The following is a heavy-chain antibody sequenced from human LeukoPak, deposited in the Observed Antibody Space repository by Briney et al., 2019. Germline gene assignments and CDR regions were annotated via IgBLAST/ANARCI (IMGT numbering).Heavy chain of an antibody. Sequence: PSETLSLTCTVSGDSVSGHYWSWIRQTPGKGLEWIGYVSYSGGTNYNPSLKRRVSISLDTSKNQFSLKLSSPAAADPAVYYCARAPMAITTSAFPDAFDFWGQGTMVTVSS. CDR1: GDSVSGHY. D-gene: IGHD5-12*01. J-gene: IGHJ3*01. CDR3: ARAPMAITTSAFPDAFDF. V-gene: IGHV4-59*02. CDR2: VSYSGGT.